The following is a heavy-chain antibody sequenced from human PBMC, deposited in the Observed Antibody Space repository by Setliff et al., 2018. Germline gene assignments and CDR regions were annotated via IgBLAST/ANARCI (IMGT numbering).Heavy chain of an antibody. Sequence: SETLSLTCTVSGGSISSYYWSWIRQPPGKGLEWIGYIYYSGSTNYNPSLKSRVTISVDTSKNQFSLKLSSVTAADTAVYYCARVAQGSYLYYFDSWGQGTLVTVSS. J-gene: IGHJ4*02. V-gene: IGHV4-59*01. CDR1: GGSISSYY. CDR2: IYYSGST. CDR3: ARVAQGSYLYYFDS. D-gene: IGHD3-10*01.